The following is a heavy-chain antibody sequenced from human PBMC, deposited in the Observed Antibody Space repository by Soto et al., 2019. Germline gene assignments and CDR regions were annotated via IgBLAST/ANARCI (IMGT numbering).Heavy chain of an antibody. CDR2: LSFDGTSK. CDR1: GFTFSNYD. CDR3: AKDFYTVRVPAAPRPHYFDF. D-gene: IGHD2-2*01. Sequence: QVQLVESGGGVVQPGRSLRLSCAASGFTFSNYDMHWVRQAPGEGLEWVAVLSFDGTSKNYADSVKGRFTISRDNSKNTLFLQMNSLRTEDTAVYFCAKDFYTVRVPAAPRPHYFDFWGPGTLVTASS. J-gene: IGHJ4*02. V-gene: IGHV3-30*18.